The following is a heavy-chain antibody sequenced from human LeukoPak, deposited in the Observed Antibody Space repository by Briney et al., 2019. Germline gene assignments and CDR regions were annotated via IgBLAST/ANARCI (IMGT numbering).Heavy chain of an antibody. CDR3: AKDSGYTSSWYFGDY. CDR1: GFTFSSYG. Sequence: PGGSLRLSCVASGFTFSSYGMHWVRQAPGRGLEWVAFIRYDGSNKYYVDSVKGRFTISKDNSKNTLYLQMNSLRAEDTAVYYCAKDSGYTSSWYFGDYWGQGTLVAVSS. D-gene: IGHD6-13*01. V-gene: IGHV3-30*02. CDR2: IRYDGSNK. J-gene: IGHJ4*02.